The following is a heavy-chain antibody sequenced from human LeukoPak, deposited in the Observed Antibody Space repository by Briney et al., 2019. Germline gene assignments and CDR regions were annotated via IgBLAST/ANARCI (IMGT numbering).Heavy chain of an antibody. CDR1: GFTVSSNY. Sequence: GGSLRLSCAASGFTVSSNYMSWVRQAPGKGLEWVSAISGSGGSTYYADSVKGRFTISRDNSKNTLYLQMNSLSADDTAVYYCAKVAHYYGSGSYYEYYFDSWGQGALVTVSS. CDR3: AKVAHYYGSGSYYEYYFDS. CDR2: ISGSGGST. J-gene: IGHJ4*02. D-gene: IGHD3-10*01. V-gene: IGHV3-23*01.